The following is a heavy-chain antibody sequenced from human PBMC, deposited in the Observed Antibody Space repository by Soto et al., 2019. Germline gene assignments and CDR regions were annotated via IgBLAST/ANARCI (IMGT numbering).Heavy chain of an antibody. V-gene: IGHV3-7*01. J-gene: IGHJ5*02. CDR3: AREQHPDFCSGIGARWLAP. D-gene: IGHD3-3*01. CDR2: IKQDGSEK. CDR1: GFTFSSYW. Sequence: GGSLRLSCAASGFTFSSYWMSWVRQAPGKGLEWVANIKQDGSEKYYVDSVKGRFTISRDNAKNSLYLQMNSLRAADTAVYYCAREQHPDFCSGIGARWLAPWGQGTLVTVSS.